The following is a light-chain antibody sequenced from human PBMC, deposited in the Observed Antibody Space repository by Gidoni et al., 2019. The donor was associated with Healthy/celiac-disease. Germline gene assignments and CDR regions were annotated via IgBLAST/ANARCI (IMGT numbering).Light chain of an antibody. CDR3: GTWDSSLSAWV. V-gene: IGLV1-51*02. CDR2: ENN. CDR1: SSNIGNNY. J-gene: IGLJ3*02. Sequence: QSVLTQPPSVPAAPGQKVTISSSGSSSNIGNNYVSWYQQLPGTAPKLLIYENNKRPSGIPDRFSGSKSGTSATLGITGLQTGDEADYYCGTWDSSLSAWVFGGGTKLTVL.